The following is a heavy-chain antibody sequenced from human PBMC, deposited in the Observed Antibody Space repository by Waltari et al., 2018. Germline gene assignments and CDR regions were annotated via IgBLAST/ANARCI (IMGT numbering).Heavy chain of an antibody. J-gene: IGHJ4*02. D-gene: IGHD6-19*01. V-gene: IGHV4-39*07. CDR2: IYYSGST. CDR3: ARDGSGWYS. Sequence: QLQLQESGPGLVKPSETLSLPCTVSGASIRSRSSSWGWIRQPPGKGLEWIGSIYYSGSTYYNPSLKSRVTISVDTSKNQFSLKLSSVTAADTAVYYCARDGSGWYSWGQGTLVTVSS. CDR1: GASIRSRSSS.